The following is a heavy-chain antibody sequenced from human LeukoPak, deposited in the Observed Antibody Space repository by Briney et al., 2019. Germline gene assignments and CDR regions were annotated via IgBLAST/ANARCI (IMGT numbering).Heavy chain of an antibody. J-gene: IGHJ4*02. Sequence: SQTLSLTCTVSGGSVSSGAYYWSWIRQHPGKGLEWIGFIYYSGSTYYSPSLKSRVTISIDTSKNQFSLKLTSVTAADTAVYYCATVQNHRFDYCGQGTLVTVSS. CDR2: IYYSGST. V-gene: IGHV4-31*03. CDR3: ATVQNHRFDY. CDR1: GGSVSSGAYY. D-gene: IGHD1-14*01.